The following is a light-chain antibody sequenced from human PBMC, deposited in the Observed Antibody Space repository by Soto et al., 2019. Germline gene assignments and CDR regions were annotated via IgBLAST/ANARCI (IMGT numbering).Light chain of an antibody. CDR1: QSVISRY. V-gene: IGKV3-20*01. CDR2: GAS. CDR3: QQDGSSPPT. J-gene: IGKJ4*02. Sequence: EIVLTQSTGTLSLSPGERATLSCRASQSVISRYLAWYQQKPGQAPRLLIYGASSRTTGIPDRFSGSRCGTDFTLTISRLEAEDFAVYHCQQDGSSPPTFGGGTKVEIK.